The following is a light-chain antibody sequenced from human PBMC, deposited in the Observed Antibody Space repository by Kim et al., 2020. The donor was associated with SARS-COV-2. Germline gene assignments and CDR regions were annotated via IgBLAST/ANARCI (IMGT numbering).Light chain of an antibody. V-gene: IGKV3-15*01. Sequence: SPGERATLSCRASQSVRSNLAWYQQKPAQAPRLLLYGASTRPTGIPARCSGSGSGTEFTLTISSLQSEDFAVYFCQQYDNWPPWTFGQGTKVDIK. CDR1: QSVRSN. CDR3: QQYDNWPPWT. CDR2: GAS. J-gene: IGKJ1*01.